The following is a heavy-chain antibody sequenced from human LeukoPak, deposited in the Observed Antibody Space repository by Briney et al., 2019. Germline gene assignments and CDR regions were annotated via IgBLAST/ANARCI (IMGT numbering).Heavy chain of an antibody. CDR3: AETWAAAIDY. D-gene: IGHD2-15*01. V-gene: IGHV4-34*01. J-gene: IGHJ4*02. Sequence: SETLSLTCAVYGGSFSGYYWSWIRQPPGKGVEWIGEINHSGSTNYNPSLKSRVTISVDTSKNQFSLKLSSVTAADTAVYYCAETWAAAIDYWGQGTLVTVSS. CDR2: INHSGST. CDR1: GGSFSGYY.